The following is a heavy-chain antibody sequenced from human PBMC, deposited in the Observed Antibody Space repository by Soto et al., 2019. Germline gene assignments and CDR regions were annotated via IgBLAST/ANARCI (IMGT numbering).Heavy chain of an antibody. Sequence: QLQLQESGPGLVKPSETLSLTCTVSGGSIKNTGANWGWVRQPPGKGLEWIGSVYYTGTTYYNPSLQSRVTISIDTSKNQYSLSVNSEAAADTAVYYCATHTSGSRNGPHTWGQGTLVTVSS. CDR2: VYYTGTT. D-gene: IGHD1-26*01. CDR1: GGSIKNTGAN. J-gene: IGHJ5*02. V-gene: IGHV4-39*01. CDR3: ATHTSGSRNGPHT.